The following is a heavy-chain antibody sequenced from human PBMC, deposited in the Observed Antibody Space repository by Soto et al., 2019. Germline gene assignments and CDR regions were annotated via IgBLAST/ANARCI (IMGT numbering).Heavy chain of an antibody. Sequence: PGGSLRLSCAASGFTFSSYVMNWVRQAPGKGLEWVSGIRGSGGDTLYADSVKGRFTISRDNSKNTLYLQMNSLRAEDTAVYYCARGPRAPPPHDYGMDVWGQGTTVTVSS. CDR1: GFTFSSYV. V-gene: IGHV3-23*01. J-gene: IGHJ6*02. CDR2: IRGSGGDT. CDR3: ARGPRAPPPHDYGMDV.